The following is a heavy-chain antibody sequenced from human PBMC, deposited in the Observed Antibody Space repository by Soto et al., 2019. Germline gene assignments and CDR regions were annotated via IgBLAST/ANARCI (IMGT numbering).Heavy chain of an antibody. Sequence: PGGSLRLSCAASGFTFSSYAMSWVRQAPGKGLEWVSAISGSGGSTYYADSVKGRFTISRDNAKNTLYLQMNSLRAEDTAVYYCAKDVTRGYYYDYYGMDVWGQGTTVTVSS. CDR1: GFTFSSYA. D-gene: IGHD4-17*01. J-gene: IGHJ6*02. V-gene: IGHV3-23*01. CDR2: ISGSGGST. CDR3: AKDVTRGYYYDYYGMDV.